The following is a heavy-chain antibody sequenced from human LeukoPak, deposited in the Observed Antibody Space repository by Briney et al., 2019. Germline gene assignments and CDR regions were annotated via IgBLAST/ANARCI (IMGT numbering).Heavy chain of an antibody. V-gene: IGHV3-11*04. D-gene: IGHD6-13*01. CDR3: ARAPGIAAAGTGYFDY. J-gene: IGHJ4*02. Sequence: GGSLRLSCAASGFTFSDYYMSWIRQAAGKGLEWVSYISSSGSTIYYADSVKGRFTISRDNAKNSLYLQMNSLRAEDTAVYYCARAPGIAAAGTGYFDYWGQGTLVTVSS. CDR1: GFTFSDYY. CDR2: ISSSGSTI.